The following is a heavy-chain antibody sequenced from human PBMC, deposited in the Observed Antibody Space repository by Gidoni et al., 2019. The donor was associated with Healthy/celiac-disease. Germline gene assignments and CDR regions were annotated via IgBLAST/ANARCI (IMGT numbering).Heavy chain of an antibody. J-gene: IGHJ6*02. CDR2: IGTAGDT. CDR1: GFTFSSYD. D-gene: IGHD2-2*01. V-gene: IGHV3-13*01. Sequence: EVQLVESGGGLVQPGGSLRLSCAASGFTFSSYDMHWVRQATGKGLEWVSAIGTAGDTYYPGSVKGRFTISRENAKNSLYLQMNSLRAEDTAVYYCARASTRGGSSLGHYYYYYGMDVWGQGTTVTVSS. CDR3: ARASTRGGSSLGHYYYYYGMDV.